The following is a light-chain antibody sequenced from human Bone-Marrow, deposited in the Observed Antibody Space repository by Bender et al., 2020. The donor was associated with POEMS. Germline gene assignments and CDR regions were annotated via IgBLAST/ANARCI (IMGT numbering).Light chain of an antibody. CDR3: QTWGTGIVV. CDR1: SGHSTYA. J-gene: IGLJ3*02. V-gene: IGLV4-69*01. Sequence: QPVLTQSSSASASLGSSVKLTCSLSSGHSTYAIAWHQQQPERGPRYLMKLNSDGSHYKGDGIPDRFSGSSSGAERYLTISSLQSDDEADYYCQTWGTGIVVFGGGTKLTVL. CDR2: LNSDGSH.